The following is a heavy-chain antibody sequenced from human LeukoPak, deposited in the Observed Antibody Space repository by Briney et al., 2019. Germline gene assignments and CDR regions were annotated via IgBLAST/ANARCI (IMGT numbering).Heavy chain of an antibody. Sequence: SETLSLTCTVSGGSISSYYWSWVRHPPGKGLEWIGYIYYSGSTNYNPSLKSRVTISVDTSKNQFSLKLSSVTAADTAVYYCARVGAAARPQLRWFDPWGQGTLVTVSS. V-gene: IGHV4-59*01. CDR1: GGSISSYY. J-gene: IGHJ5*02. CDR2: IYYSGST. CDR3: ARVGAAARPQLRWFDP. D-gene: IGHD6-6*01.